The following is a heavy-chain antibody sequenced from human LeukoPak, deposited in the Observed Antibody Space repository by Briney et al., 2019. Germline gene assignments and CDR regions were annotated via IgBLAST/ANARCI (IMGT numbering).Heavy chain of an antibody. CDR1: GGTFSSYA. CDR3: AHSDSSSPTSNWFDP. Sequence: ASVKVSCKASGGTFSSYAISWVRQAPGQGLEWMGGIIPIFGTANYAQKFQGRVTITTDESTSTAYMELSSLRSEDTAVYYCAHSDSSSPTSNWFDPWGQGTLVTVSS. D-gene: IGHD6-6*01. J-gene: IGHJ5*02. CDR2: IIPIFGTA. V-gene: IGHV1-69*05.